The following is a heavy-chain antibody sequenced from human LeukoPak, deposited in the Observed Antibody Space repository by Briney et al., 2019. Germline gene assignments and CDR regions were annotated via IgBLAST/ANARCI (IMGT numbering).Heavy chain of an antibody. V-gene: IGHV3-33*01. Sequence: GGSLRLSCAASGFTFSSYGMHWVRQAPGKGLEWVAVIWYDGSNKYYADSVKGRFTISRDNSKNTLYLQMNSLRAEDTAVYYCARSYYYPSWGDAFDIWGQGTMVTVSS. CDR2: IWYDGSNK. D-gene: IGHD3-10*01. J-gene: IGHJ3*02. CDR1: GFTFSSYG. CDR3: ARSYYYPSWGDAFDI.